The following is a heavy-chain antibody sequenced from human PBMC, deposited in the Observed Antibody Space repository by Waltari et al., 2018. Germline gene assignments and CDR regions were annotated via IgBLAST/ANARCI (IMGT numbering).Heavy chain of an antibody. CDR3: AREGEESRELLGYYYYMDV. Sequence: EVQLVESGGGLVQPGGSLRLSCAASGFTFSSYWMHWVRQAPGKGLVWVSRINSDGSSTSYADSVKGRFTISRDNAKNTLYLQMNSLRAEDTAVYYCAREGEESRELLGYYYYMDVWGKGTTVTVSS. CDR2: INSDGSST. CDR1: GFTFSSYW. D-gene: IGHD1-26*01. V-gene: IGHV3-74*01. J-gene: IGHJ6*03.